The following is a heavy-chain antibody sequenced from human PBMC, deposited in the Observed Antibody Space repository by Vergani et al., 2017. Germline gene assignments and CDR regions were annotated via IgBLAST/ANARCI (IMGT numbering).Heavy chain of an antibody. V-gene: IGHV4-59*01. CDR1: FDSLRNIY. Sequence: QVQLQESGPGLVKSSETLSLTCSVSFDSLRNIYCNWIRQPPGKGLEWIGSIHYSENTNDNPSLKTRVTISVDTTKNQFSLTLNSVTAADTAVYYCASDTHSGQRADRWGQGILVTVTS. D-gene: IGHD6-19*01. CDR3: ASDTHSGQRADR. CDR2: IHYSENT. J-gene: IGHJ5*02.